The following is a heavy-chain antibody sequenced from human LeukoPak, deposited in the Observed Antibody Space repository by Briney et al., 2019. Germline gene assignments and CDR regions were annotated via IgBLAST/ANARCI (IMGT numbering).Heavy chain of an antibody. Sequence: GASVKVSCKASGYTFSAYYMHWVRQAPGQGLEWMGWINPNSGATKYAQKFQGRVTMTRDTSISTAYMEVSSLRSDDTAMYYCARASWYGDPPSAWFDPWGQGTPVTVSS. J-gene: IGHJ5*02. CDR3: ARASWYGDPPSAWFDP. CDR1: GYTFSAYY. CDR2: INPNSGAT. D-gene: IGHD4-17*01. V-gene: IGHV1-2*02.